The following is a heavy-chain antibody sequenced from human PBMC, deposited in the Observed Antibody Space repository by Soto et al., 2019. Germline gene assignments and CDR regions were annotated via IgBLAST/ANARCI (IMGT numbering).Heavy chain of an antibody. Sequence: EVQLLESGGGLVQPGGSLRLSCTASGFTFSSSAMNWVRQAPGQGLEWVASVSENGGSRGGTYYADSVKGRFTISRDNSKNTLYLQVDSMRGADTAVYYCASAKAVVIAALGIWGQGTMFNVSS. CDR3: ASAKAVVIAALGI. CDR1: GFTFSSSA. V-gene: IGHV3-23*01. CDR2: VSENGGSRGGT. D-gene: IGHD2-21*01. J-gene: IGHJ3*02.